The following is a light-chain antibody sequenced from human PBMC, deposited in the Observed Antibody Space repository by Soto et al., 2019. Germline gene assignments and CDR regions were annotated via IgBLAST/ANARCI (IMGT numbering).Light chain of an antibody. V-gene: IGKV1-5*03. CDR2: KAS. J-gene: IGKJ1*01. Sequence: DSQMIQSPSTLSGSVGDRFTITCLAIQTISSWLAWYQQKPGKAPKLLIYKASTLKSGVPSRFRGRGSGTEFTLTISSLQPDDFATYYCQHYNSYSEAFGQGTKVDI. CDR1: QTISSW. CDR3: QHYNSYSEA.